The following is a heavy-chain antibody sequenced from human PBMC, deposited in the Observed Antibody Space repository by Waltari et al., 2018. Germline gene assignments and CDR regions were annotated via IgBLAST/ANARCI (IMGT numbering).Heavy chain of an antibody. J-gene: IGHJ6*02. D-gene: IGHD3-10*01. CDR1: GGTFSSYA. V-gene: IGHV1-69*01. Sequence: QVQLVQSGAEVKKPGSSVKVSCKASGGTFSSYAISWVRQAPGQGLEWMGGIIPILGTANYAQKFQGRVTITADESTSTAYMELSSLRSEDTAVYYCARLWFGEFPYYYYYGMDVWGQGTTVTVSS. CDR3: ARLWFGEFPYYYYYGMDV. CDR2: IIPILGTA.